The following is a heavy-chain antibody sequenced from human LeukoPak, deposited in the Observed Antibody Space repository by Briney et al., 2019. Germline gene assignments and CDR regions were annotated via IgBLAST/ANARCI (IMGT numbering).Heavy chain of an antibody. V-gene: IGHV3-66*01. J-gene: IGHJ3*02. D-gene: IGHD2-2*01. CDR1: GFTVSSNY. Sequence: GGSLRLSCAASGFTVSSNYMSWVRQAPGKGLEWVSVIYSGGSTYYADSVKGRFTISRDNSKNTLYLQMNSLRAEDTAVYYCARGPYCSSTSCHPNDAFDIWGQGTMVTVSS. CDR3: ARGPYCSSTSCHPNDAFDI. CDR2: IYSGGST.